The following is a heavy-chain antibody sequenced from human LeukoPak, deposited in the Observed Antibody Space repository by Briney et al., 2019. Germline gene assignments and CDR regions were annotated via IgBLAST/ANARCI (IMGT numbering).Heavy chain of an antibody. CDR3: AKDRDDYVWGSYLGAFDI. Sequence: GGSLRLSCAASGFAFRSYSMNWVRQAPGKGLEWVSYISSSSSTIYYADSVKGRFTISRDNSKNTLYLQMNSLRAEDTAVFYCAKDRDDYVWGSYLGAFDIWGQGTMVTVSS. V-gene: IGHV3-48*01. J-gene: IGHJ3*02. D-gene: IGHD3-16*01. CDR2: ISSSSSTI. CDR1: GFAFRSYS.